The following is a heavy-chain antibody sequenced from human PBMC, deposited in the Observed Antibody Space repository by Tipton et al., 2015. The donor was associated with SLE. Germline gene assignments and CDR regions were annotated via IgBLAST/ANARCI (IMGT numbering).Heavy chain of an antibody. D-gene: IGHD1-26*01. Sequence: TLSLTCTVYAGPFSGYYWSWIRQPPGKGLEWIGEINHSGSTTYNPSLKSRVTISVDTSKNQFSLKLSSVTAADTAMYYCVRERKYVVRFRELVAPDLWGQGTAITVSS. CDR2: INHSGST. CDR1: AGPFSGYY. CDR3: VRERKYVVRFRELVAPDL. V-gene: IGHV4-34*01. J-gene: IGHJ3*01.